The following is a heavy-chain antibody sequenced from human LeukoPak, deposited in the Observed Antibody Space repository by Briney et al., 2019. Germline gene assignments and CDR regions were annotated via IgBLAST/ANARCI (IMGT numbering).Heavy chain of an antibody. V-gene: IGHV1-2*06. CDR1: GYTFTGYY. CDR2: INPNSGGT. D-gene: IGHD3-22*01. Sequence: ASVKVSCKASGYTFTGYYMHWVRQAPGQGLEWMGRINPNSGGTNYAQKFQGRVTMTRDTSISTAYMELSRLRSDDTAVYYCARAREVIVVVITTNYYYYMDAWGKGTTVTVSS. J-gene: IGHJ6*03. CDR3: ARAREVIVVVITTNYYYYMDA.